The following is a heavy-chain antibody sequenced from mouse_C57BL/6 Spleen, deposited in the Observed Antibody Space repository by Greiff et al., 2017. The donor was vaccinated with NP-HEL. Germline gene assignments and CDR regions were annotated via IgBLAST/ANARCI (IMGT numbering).Heavy chain of an antibody. D-gene: IGHD6-1*01. CDR1: GYSITSGYY. Sequence: EVKLLESGPGLVKPSQSLSLTCSVTGYSITSGYYWNWIRQFPGNKLEWMGYISYDGSNNYNPSLKNRISITRDTSKNQFFLKLNSVTTEDTATYYCAREGGLSPYFDYWGQGTTLTVSS. CDR2: ISYDGSN. J-gene: IGHJ2*01. CDR3: AREGGLSPYFDY. V-gene: IGHV3-6*01.